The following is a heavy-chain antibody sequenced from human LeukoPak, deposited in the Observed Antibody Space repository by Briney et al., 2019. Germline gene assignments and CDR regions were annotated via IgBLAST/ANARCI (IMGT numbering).Heavy chain of an antibody. D-gene: IGHD5-18*01. V-gene: IGHV5-51*01. CDR1: GYRFSTYW. CDR2: IYPGDSET. Sequence: PGESLKISCKGSGYRFSTYWIGWVRPMPGKGLEWMGIIYPGDSETRYSPSFQGQVTISADKSISTAYLQWSSLKASDTAMYYCARHSAGYSYAYPLDYWGQGTLVTVSS. J-gene: IGHJ4*02. CDR3: ARHSAGYSYAYPLDY.